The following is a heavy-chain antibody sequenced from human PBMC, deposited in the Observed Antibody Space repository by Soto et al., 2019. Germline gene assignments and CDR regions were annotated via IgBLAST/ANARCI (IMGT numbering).Heavy chain of an antibody. CDR2: MFHGGTS. CDR1: GSISGYY. Sequence: QVQLQESGPGLVKPSETLSLNCSVSGSISGYYWTWIRQPPGKRLEWIGYMFHGGTSKYNPSLKGRVTLSVDTSSNPFSLRLTSVTAADTAVYYCARERKGFCYIEFWGQGALVTVSS. J-gene: IGHJ4*02. D-gene: IGHD3-3*01. CDR3: ARERKGFCYIEF. V-gene: IGHV4-59*01.